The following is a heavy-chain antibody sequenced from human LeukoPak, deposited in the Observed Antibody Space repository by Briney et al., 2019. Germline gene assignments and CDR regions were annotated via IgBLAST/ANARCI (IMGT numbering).Heavy chain of an antibody. CDR1: GFTFRNYG. Sequence: GGSLRLSCVASGFTFRNYGMHWVRQAPGKGLEWVSVIYSGGSTYYADSVKGRFTISRDNSKNTLYLQMNSLRAEDTAVYYCARESPLYYYMDVWGKGTTVTISS. CDR2: IYSGGST. J-gene: IGHJ6*03. CDR3: ARESPLYYYMDV. V-gene: IGHV3-66*01.